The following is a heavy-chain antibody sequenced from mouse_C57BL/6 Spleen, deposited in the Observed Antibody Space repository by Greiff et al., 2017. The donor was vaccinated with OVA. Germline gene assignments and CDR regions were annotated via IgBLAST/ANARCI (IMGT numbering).Heavy chain of an antibody. J-gene: IGHJ3*01. CDR2: IDPSDSYT. D-gene: IGHD1-1*01. Sequence: VQLQQPGAELVKPGASVKLSCKASGYTFTSYWMQWVKQRPGQGLEWIGEIDPSDSYTNYNQKFKGKATLTVDTSSSTAYMQLSSLTSEDSAVYYCARRGYGISSWFAYWGQGTLVTVSA. CDR3: ARRGYGISSWFAY. V-gene: IGHV1-50*01. CDR1: GYTFTSYW.